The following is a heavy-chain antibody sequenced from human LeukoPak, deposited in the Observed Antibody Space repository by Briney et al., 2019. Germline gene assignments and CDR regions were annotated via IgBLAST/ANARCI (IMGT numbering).Heavy chain of an antibody. CDR2: INPSGGST. J-gene: IGHJ4*02. D-gene: IGHD2-21*01. V-gene: IGHV1-46*01. Sequence: ASVKVSCKASGYTFTSYYMHWVRQAPGQGLEWMGIINPSGGSTSYAQKFQGRVTMTRDTSTSTVYMELSSLRSEDTAVYYCAREPSHYLKGCGFDYWGQGTLVTVSS. CDR1: GYTFTSYY. CDR3: AREPSHYLKGCGFDY.